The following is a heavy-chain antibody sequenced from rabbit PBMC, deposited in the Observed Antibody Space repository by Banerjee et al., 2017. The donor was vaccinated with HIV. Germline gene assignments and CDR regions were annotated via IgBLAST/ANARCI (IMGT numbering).Heavy chain of an antibody. D-gene: IGHD3-3*01. CDR1: GIDFSSSFW. V-gene: IGHV1S43*01. Sequence: QEQLKESGGGLVQPGGSLKLSCKASGIDFSSSFWISWVRQAPGKGLEWIGCIYPAAGATDYATWVNGRFTISLDKAQNTVFLQMTSLTAADTATYFCARGLVAGVLDLWGPGTLVTVS. CDR2: IYPAAGAT. J-gene: IGHJ4*01. CDR3: ARGLVAGVLDL.